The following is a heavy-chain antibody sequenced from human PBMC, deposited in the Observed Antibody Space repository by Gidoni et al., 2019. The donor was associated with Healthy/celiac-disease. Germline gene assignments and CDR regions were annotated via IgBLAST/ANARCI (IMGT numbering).Heavy chain of an antibody. CDR3: TRLNDYGDYGGFDY. Sequence: EVELVESGGGLVQPGGSLKLYCAAAGVTFSGSAMHWVRAASGQGLGWVGRIRSTANSYATAYAASVKGRFTISRDVSKNTAYLQMNSLKPEDTAVYYCTRLNDYGDYGGFDYWGQGPLVTVSS. D-gene: IGHD4-17*01. CDR2: IRSTANSYAT. V-gene: IGHV3-73*02. J-gene: IGHJ4*02. CDR1: GVTFSGSA.